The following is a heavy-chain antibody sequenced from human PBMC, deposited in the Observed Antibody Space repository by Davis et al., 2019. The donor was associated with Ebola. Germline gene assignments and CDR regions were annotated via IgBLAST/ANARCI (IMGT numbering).Heavy chain of an antibody. CDR1: GYTFSTYG. J-gene: IGHJ4*02. V-gene: IGHV1-3*01. Sequence: ASVKVSCKASGYTFSTYGINWVRQAPGQRLEWMGWVHGGNGNTKYSQRFQGRVTITTDTSASTVYLDLTSLRSDDTAVFYCARASFGYNSGWYADYWGPGSLVTVSS. CDR3: ARASFGYNSGWYADY. CDR2: VHGGNGNT. D-gene: IGHD6-19*01.